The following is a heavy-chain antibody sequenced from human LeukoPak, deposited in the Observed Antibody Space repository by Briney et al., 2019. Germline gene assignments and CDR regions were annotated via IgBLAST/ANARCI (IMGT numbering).Heavy chain of an antibody. CDR1: GYTFTSYD. CDR3: ATGVTGWSGYSFDY. J-gene: IGHJ4*02. D-gene: IGHD3-3*01. CDR2: MNPNSGNT. V-gene: IGHV1-8*03. Sequence: ASVKVSCKASGYTFTSYDINWVRQATGQGLEWMGWMNPNSGNTGYAQKFQGRVTITRNTSISTAYMELSSLRSEDTAVYYCATGVTGWSGYSFDYWGQGTLVTVSS.